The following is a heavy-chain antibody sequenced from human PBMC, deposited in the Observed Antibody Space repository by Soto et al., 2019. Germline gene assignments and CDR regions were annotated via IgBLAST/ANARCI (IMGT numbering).Heavy chain of an antibody. Sequence: PGGSLRLSCAASGFTFSSYSMNWVRRAPGKGLEWVSSISSSSSYIYYADSVKGRFTISRDNAKNSLYLQMNSLRAEDTAVYYCAREGILERQGPYYYYYGMDVWGQGTTVTVSS. CDR2: ISSSSSYI. CDR3: AREGILERQGPYYYYYGMDV. CDR1: GFTFSSYS. J-gene: IGHJ6*02. V-gene: IGHV3-21*01. D-gene: IGHD1-1*01.